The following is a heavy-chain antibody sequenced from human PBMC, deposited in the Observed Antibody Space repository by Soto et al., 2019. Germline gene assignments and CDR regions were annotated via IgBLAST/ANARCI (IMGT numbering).Heavy chain of an antibody. CDR3: ARDGYRVGFDY. D-gene: IGHD5-18*01. V-gene: IGHV4-31*03. CDR1: GGSISSGGYY. J-gene: IGHJ4*02. CDR2: IYYSGST. Sequence: QVQLQESGPGLVKPSQTLSLTCTVSGGSISSGGYYWSWIRQHPGKGLEWIGYIYYSGSTYYNPSLKSXXTXSXXTSKNQFSLKLSSVTAADTAVYYCARDGYRVGFDYWGQGTLVTVSS.